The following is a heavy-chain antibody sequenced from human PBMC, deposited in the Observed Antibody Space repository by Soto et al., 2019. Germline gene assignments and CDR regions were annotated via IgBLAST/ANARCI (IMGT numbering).Heavy chain of an antibody. CDR3: ARIAAIEI. CDR1: GFTFTNYA. CDR2: ISASGGAT. J-gene: IGHJ4*02. D-gene: IGHD6-6*01. V-gene: IGHV3-23*01. Sequence: GGSLRLSSADSGFTFTNYAMSWIRQAPGKGPKWVSTISASGGATYYAGSVGGRFTISRDNSKDTLNLQINSLRAEDAAVYYCARIAAIEIWGQGTLVTVSS.